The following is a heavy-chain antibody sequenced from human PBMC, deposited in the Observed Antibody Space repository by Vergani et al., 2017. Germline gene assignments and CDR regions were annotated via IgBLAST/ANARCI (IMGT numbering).Heavy chain of an antibody. V-gene: IGHV1-69*02. CDR3: AGASPALNSFDI. J-gene: IGHJ3*02. CDR2: IIPILGIA. D-gene: IGHD2-2*01. Sequence: QVQLVQSGAEVKKPGSSVKVSCKASGGTFSSYTISWVRQAPGQGLEWMGRIIPILGIANYAQKFQGRVTIPADKSTSTAYMELSSRRSEETAVYYCAGASPALNSFDIWGEGTMVTVSS. CDR1: GGTFSSYT.